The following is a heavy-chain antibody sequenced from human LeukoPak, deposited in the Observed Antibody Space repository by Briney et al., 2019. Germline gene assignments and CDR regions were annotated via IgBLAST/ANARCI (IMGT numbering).Heavy chain of an antibody. CDR3: AKGPKGYYFDY. V-gene: IGHV3-30-3*01. J-gene: IGHJ4*02. CDR1: GFTSSSYA. Sequence: GGSLRLSCAASGFTSSSYAMHWVRQAPGKGLEWVAVISYDGSNKYYADSVKGRFTISRDNSKNTLYLQMNSLRAEDTAVYYCAKGPKGYYFDYWGQGTLVTVSS. CDR2: ISYDGSNK.